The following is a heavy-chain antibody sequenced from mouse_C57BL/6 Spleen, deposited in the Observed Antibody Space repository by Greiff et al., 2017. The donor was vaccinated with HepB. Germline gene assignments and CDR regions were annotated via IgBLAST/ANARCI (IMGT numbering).Heavy chain of an antibody. J-gene: IGHJ3*01. Sequence: EVQLQESGGGLVKPGGSLKLSCAASGFTFSDYGMHWVRQAPEKGLEWVAYISSGSSTIYYADTVKGRFTISRDNAKNTLFLQMTSLRSEDTAMYYCARRTGTGTGFAYWGQGTLVTVSA. CDR2: ISSGSSTI. V-gene: IGHV5-17*01. D-gene: IGHD4-1*01. CDR1: GFTFSDYG. CDR3: ARRTGTGTGFAY.